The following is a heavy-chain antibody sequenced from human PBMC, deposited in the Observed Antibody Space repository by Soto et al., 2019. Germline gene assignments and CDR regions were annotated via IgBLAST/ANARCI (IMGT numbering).Heavy chain of an antibody. CDR2: ISGSGDST. D-gene: IGHD3-22*01. V-gene: IGHV3-23*01. CDR3: AKDHNRYDSSGHYDY. CDR1: GFTFSNYV. Sequence: PVGSLRLSCAASGFTFSNYVMSWVRQAPGKGLEWVSGISGSGDSTDYADSVKGRFTVSRDNSKNMLTLQMNSLRADDTAVYYCAKDHNRYDSSGHYDYWGQGTLVTVSS. J-gene: IGHJ4*02.